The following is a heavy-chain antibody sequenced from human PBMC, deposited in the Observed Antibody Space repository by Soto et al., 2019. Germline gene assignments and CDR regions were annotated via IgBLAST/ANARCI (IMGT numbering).Heavy chain of an antibody. CDR3: ARGQSIVAAIDYFDY. D-gene: IGHD5-12*01. CDR1: GAYVSSAGYS. CDR2: VYQSGRT. V-gene: IGHV4-30-4*07. Sequence: SETLSLTCSVSGAYVSSAGYSWSWIRQPPGKGLEWIGYVYQSGRTYGSVTTSYNPSLKSRVTVSVDRSTNQFSLKLISVTAADTAVYFCARGQSIVAAIDYFDYWGQGSLVTVSS. J-gene: IGHJ4*02.